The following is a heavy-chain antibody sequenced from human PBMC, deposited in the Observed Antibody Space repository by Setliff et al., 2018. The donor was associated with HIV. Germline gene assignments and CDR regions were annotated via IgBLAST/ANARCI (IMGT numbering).Heavy chain of an antibody. CDR3: AREGARHYGSGRYYSWFDP. J-gene: IGHJ5*02. V-gene: IGHV4-39*07. D-gene: IGHD3-10*01. Sequence: PSETLSLTCTVSGGSISSSSYYWGWIRQPPGKGLEWIGSIYYSGSTYYNPSLKSRVTISVDTSKNQFSLRLSSVTAADTAVYYCAREGARHYGSGRYYSWFDPWGQGTQVTVSS. CDR1: GGSISSSSYY. CDR2: IYYSGST.